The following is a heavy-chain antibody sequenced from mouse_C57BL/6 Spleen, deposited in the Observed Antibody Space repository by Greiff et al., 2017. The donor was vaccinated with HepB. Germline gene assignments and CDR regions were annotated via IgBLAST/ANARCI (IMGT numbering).Heavy chain of an antibody. CDR1: GYTFTSYW. J-gene: IGHJ2*01. CDR3: ARGYGNSFDY. CDR2: IDPSDSET. D-gene: IGHD2-10*02. V-gene: IGHV1-52*01. Sequence: QVQLQQPGAELVRPGSSVKLSCKASGYTFTSYWMHWVKQRPIQGLEWIGNIDPSDSETNYNQKFKDKATLTVDKSSSTAYMQLSSLTSEDSAVYYCARGYGNSFDYWGQGTTLTVSS.